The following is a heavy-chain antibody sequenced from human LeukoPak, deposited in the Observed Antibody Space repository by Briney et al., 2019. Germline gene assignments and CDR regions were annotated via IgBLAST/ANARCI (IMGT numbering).Heavy chain of an antibody. CDR3: ARDGRGGYLDY. J-gene: IGHJ4*02. V-gene: IGHV3-7*05. CDR1: GFTFSDYW. D-gene: IGHD3-10*01. Sequence: PGGSLRLSCAASGFTFSDYWMSWVRQAPGTGLEWVANIKRDGSQKYYVDSVKGRFTISRDNAKNSLYVQMNSLKAEDAAVYYCARDGRGGYLDYWGQGTLVTVSS. CDR2: IKRDGSQK.